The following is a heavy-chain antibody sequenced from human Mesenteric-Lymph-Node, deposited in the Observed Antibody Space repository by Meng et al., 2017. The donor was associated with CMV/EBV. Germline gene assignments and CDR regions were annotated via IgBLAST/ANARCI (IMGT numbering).Heavy chain of an antibody. D-gene: IGHD2-2*01. J-gene: IGHJ6*02. V-gene: IGHV1-18*01. CDR1: GYTFTSYG. CDR2: ISAYNGNT. Sequence: ASVKVSCKASGYTFTSYGISWVRQTPGQGLEWMGWISAYNGNTNYAQKLQGRVTMTTDTSTSTAYMELSSLRSEDTAVYYCASHTLVVPAAMVPDVWGQGTTVTVSS. CDR3: ASHTLVVPAAMVPDV.